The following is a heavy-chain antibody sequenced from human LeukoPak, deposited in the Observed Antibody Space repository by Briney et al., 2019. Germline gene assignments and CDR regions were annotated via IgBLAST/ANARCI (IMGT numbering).Heavy chain of an antibody. V-gene: IGHV4-30-4*01. CDR2: IYYSGST. CDR3: AREGYDFWSGYYDY. Sequence: SETLSLTCTVSGGSISSGDYYWSWIRQPPGKGXXWIGYIYYSGSTYYNPSLKSRVTISVDTSKNQFSLKLSSVTAADTAVYYCAREGYDFWSGYYDYWGQGTLVTVSS. J-gene: IGHJ4*02. D-gene: IGHD3-3*01. CDR1: GGSISSGDYY.